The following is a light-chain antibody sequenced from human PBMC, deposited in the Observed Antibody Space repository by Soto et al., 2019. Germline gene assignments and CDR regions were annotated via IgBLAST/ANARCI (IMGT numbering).Light chain of an antibody. Sequence: QSLLTQPASVSGSPGQSITISCTGTSGGIGSYNRVSWYQQHPGKAPKLIIYEVTDRPSGVSNRFSGSKSGNTASLTISGLQAEDEAEYYCSSYTNINTRACVFGTGTKVTVL. CDR1: SGGIGSYNR. J-gene: IGLJ1*01. CDR2: EVT. CDR3: SSYTNINTRACV. V-gene: IGLV2-14*01.